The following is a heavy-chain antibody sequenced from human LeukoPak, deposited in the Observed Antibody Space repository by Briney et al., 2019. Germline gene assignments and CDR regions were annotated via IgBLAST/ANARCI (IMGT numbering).Heavy chain of an antibody. V-gene: IGHV1-2*02. CDR1: GYIFTGYY. D-gene: IGHD3-22*01. CDR2: INPNSGDT. J-gene: IGHJ3*02. CDR3: ARTLVVINDAFDI. Sequence: ASVKVSCKASGYIFTGYYMHWVRQAPGQGLEWMGWINPNSGDTNYAQKLQGRVTMTTDTSTSTAYMELRSLRSDDTAVYYCARTLVVINDAFDIWGQGTMVTVSS.